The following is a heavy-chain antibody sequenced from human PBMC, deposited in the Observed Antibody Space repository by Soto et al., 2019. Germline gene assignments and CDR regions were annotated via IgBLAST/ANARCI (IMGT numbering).Heavy chain of an antibody. Sequence: EVQLLESGGGLVQPGGSLRLSCAASGFTFSSYAMSWVRQAPGKGLEWVSAISGSGGSTYYADSVKGRFTISRDNSKNTLYLQMNSLRAEDTAVYYCARDEGAIFGVAYYYGMDVWGQGTTVTVSS. V-gene: IGHV3-23*01. CDR3: ARDEGAIFGVAYYYGMDV. J-gene: IGHJ6*02. CDR2: ISGSGGST. CDR1: GFTFSSYA. D-gene: IGHD3-3*01.